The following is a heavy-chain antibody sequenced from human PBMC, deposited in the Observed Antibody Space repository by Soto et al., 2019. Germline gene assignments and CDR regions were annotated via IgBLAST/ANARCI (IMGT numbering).Heavy chain of an antibody. CDR3: ARDLWSSSWYSAFDI. V-gene: IGHV3-21*01. J-gene: IGHJ3*02. D-gene: IGHD6-13*01. Sequence: EVQLVESGGGLVKPGGSLRLSCAASGFTFSSYSMNWVRQAPGKGLEWVSSISSSSSYIYYADSVKGRFTISRDNAKNSLYLQMNSLRAEDTAVYYCARDLWSSSWYSAFDIWGQGTMVTVSS. CDR2: ISSSSSYI. CDR1: GFTFSSYS.